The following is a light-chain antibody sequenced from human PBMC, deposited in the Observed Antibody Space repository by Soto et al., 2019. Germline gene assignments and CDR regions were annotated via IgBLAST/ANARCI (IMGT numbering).Light chain of an antibody. Sequence: EIVLTQSPGTLSLSPGERATLSCRASQSVSSSYLTWYQQKPGQAPRLLIYGASSRATGIPDRFSGSGSATVFTLTITRLEPEDFAVYYCQQYGSSGFTFGPGTKVDIK. CDR3: QQYGSSGFT. V-gene: IGKV3-20*01. CDR2: GAS. J-gene: IGKJ3*01. CDR1: QSVSSSY.